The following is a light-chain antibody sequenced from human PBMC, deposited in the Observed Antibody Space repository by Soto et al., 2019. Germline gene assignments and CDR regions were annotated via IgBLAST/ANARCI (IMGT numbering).Light chain of an antibody. CDR2: AAS. CDR1: QSISSY. J-gene: IGKJ1*01. CDR3: QQSYSTPPT. Sequence: IQMTQSPSSLSATVGDRVTITCRASQSISSYLNWYQQKPGKAPKLLIYAASSLQSGVPSRFSGSGSGTDFILTISSLQPEDFATYYCQQSYSTPPTFGQGTKV. V-gene: IGKV1-39*01.